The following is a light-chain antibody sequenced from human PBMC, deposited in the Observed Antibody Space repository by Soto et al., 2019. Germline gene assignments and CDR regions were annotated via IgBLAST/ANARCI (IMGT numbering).Light chain of an antibody. V-gene: IGKV1-39*01. J-gene: IGKJ5*01. CDR3: RQSFSTHLIT. Sequence: IQMTQSPSSLSASVGDGVTITCRASQDIRTYLNWYQQKPGKAPKLLISAASSLQSGVPSRFSASGSGTDCTLSISSLQPQDFPTNYCRQSFSTHLITFGQGTRLEVK. CDR1: QDIRTY. CDR2: AAS.